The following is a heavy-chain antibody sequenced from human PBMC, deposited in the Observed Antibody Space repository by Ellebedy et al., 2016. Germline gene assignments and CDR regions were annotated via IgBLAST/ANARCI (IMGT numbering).Heavy chain of an antibody. J-gene: IGHJ4*02. CDR2: IKQDGSEK. CDR1: GFTFSSYW. CDR3: AKAQTTSSSWYNY. D-gene: IGHD6-13*01. Sequence: GESLKISCAASGFTFSSYWMSWVRQAPGKGLEWVANIKQDGSEKYYVDSVKGRFTISRDNSKNTLYLQMNSLRAEDTAVYYCAKAQTTSSSWYNYWGQGTLVTVSS. V-gene: IGHV3-7*03.